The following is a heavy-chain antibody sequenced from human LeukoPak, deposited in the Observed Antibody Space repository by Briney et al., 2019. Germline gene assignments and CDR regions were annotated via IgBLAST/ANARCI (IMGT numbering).Heavy chain of an antibody. CDR2: IRQDGSEK. CDR1: GFTFSNYW. CDR3: ARDYVWGSDRYTDY. V-gene: IGHV3-7*05. D-gene: IGHD3-16*02. J-gene: IGHJ4*02. Sequence: GGSLTLSCTASGFTFSNYWMSWVRQAPGRGLEWVANIRQDGSEKYYVDSVKGRFTISRDNAKKSPYLQMNSLRAEDTAVYYGARDYVWGSDRYTDYWGQGTLVTVSS.